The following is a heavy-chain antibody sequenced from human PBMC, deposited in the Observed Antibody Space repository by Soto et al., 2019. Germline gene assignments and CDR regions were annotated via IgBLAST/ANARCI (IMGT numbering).Heavy chain of an antibody. Sequence: SETLSLSCTVSGGPMTGGAYYWTWIRKHPWKGLELILYIHDSGSTNYNPSLKSRVTMSLYTSTNQFSLKLTSVTAADTAVYFCARDRAGRYSDPQYGLEYHYGMDVWAPGTTVPVSS. CDR2: IHDSGST. J-gene: IGHJ6*02. V-gene: IGHV4-31*03. CDR3: ARDRAGRYSDPQYGLEYHYGMDV. CDR1: GGPMTGGAYY. D-gene: IGHD3-9*01.